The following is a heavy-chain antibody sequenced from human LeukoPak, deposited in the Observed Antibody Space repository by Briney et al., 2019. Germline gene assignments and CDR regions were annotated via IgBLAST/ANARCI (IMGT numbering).Heavy chain of an antibody. V-gene: IGHV4-39*07. CDR2: INHSGST. D-gene: IGHD3-16*01. CDR1: GGSISSSSYY. Sequence: TSETLSLTCTVSGGSISSSSYYWGWIRQPPGKGLEWIGEINHSGSTNYNPSLKSRVTISVDTSKNQFSLKLSSVTAADTAVYYCARATMITFGGVTYYYYYMDVWGKGTTVTVSS. J-gene: IGHJ6*03. CDR3: ARATMITFGGVTYYYYYMDV.